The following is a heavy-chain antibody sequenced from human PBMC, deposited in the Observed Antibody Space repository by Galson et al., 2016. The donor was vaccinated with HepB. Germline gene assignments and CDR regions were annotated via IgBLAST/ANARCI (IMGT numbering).Heavy chain of an antibody. Sequence: SVKVSCKASGYTFSNYGISWVRQAPGQGLEFLGWISAYTANTIYAQKFQARVTVTTVTATSTAYLALRSLRSDDTAIYYCAKSPSMGHYFYFGMDVWGPGTAVTVSS. V-gene: IGHV1-18*04. CDR1: GYTFSNYG. CDR2: ISAYTANT. CDR3: AKSPSMGHYFYFGMDV. J-gene: IGHJ6*02. D-gene: IGHD2/OR15-2a*01.